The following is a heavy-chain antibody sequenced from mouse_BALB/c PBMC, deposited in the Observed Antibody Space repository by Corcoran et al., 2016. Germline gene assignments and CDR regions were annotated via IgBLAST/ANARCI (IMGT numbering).Heavy chain of an antibody. V-gene: IGHV1-18*01. CDR1: GYTFTDYN. Sequence: EVLLQQSGPELVKPGTSVKISCKASGYTFTDYNMDWVRQRHGKSLEWIGDINPRSGGTIYNQTFKGKATLTVDKSSSTAYMELRSLTSEDTAGYYCARWGSTTCDYWGQGTTVTVSA. D-gene: IGHD1-1*01. J-gene: IGHJ2*01. CDR3: ARWGSTTCDY. CDR2: INPRSGGT.